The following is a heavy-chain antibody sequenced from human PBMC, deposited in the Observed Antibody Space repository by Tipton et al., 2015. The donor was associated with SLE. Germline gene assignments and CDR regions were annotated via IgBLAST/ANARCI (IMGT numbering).Heavy chain of an antibody. D-gene: IGHD2-15*01. Sequence: LRLSCTVSGASVTSYYYTWIRQPPGMALEWIGYVSYSGGTSYNPSLKSRVTISVDTPKNQFSLKLTSVTAADTAVYYCARRAAHMYFYGLDVWGQGTTVTVSS. J-gene: IGHJ6*02. V-gene: IGHV4-59*02. CDR3: ARRAAHMYFYGLDV. CDR2: VSYSGGT. CDR1: GASVTSYY.